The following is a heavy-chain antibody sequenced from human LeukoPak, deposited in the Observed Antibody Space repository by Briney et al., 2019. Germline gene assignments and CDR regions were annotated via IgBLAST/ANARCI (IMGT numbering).Heavy chain of an antibody. Sequence: SVKVSCKASGGTFSRYAISWVRQAPGQGLEWMGGIIPIFGTANYAQKFQGRVTITADESTSTAYMELSSLRSEDTAVYYCARVKRGYCSSTSCSSWFDPWGQGTLVTVSS. CDR2: IIPIFGTA. CDR1: GGTFSRYA. D-gene: IGHD2-2*01. V-gene: IGHV1-69*13. CDR3: ARVKRGYCSSTSCSSWFDP. J-gene: IGHJ5*02.